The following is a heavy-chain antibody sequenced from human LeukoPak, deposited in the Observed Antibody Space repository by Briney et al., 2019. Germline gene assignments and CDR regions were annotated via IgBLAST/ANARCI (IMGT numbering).Heavy chain of an antibody. CDR2: ISAYNGNT. J-gene: IGHJ5*02. V-gene: IGHV1-18*01. Sequence: GASVKVSCKASGYTFTSYDINWVRQAPGQGLEWMGWISAYNGNTNYAQKLQGRVTMTTDTSTSTAYMELRSLRSDDTAVYYCARINYDILTGPSDPWGQGTLVTVSS. CDR1: GYTFTSYD. D-gene: IGHD3-9*01. CDR3: ARINYDILTGPSDP.